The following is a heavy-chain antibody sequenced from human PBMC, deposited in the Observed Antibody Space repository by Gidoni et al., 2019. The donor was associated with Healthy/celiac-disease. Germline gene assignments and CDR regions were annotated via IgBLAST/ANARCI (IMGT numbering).Heavy chain of an antibody. Sequence: QVQLVQSGAEVKKPGSSVQVSCKASGGTFSSYSISWVRHAPGQGLEWMGGIIPIFGTANYAQKFQGRVTITADESTSADYMELSSMRSEYTAVYCCERTPHDDYVWGSDRPYYGMDVWGQGTTVTVSS. D-gene: IGHD3-16*02. J-gene: IGHJ6*02. V-gene: IGHV1-69*01. CDR1: GGTFSSYS. CDR2: IIPIFGTA. CDR3: ERTPHDDYVWGSDRPYYGMDV.